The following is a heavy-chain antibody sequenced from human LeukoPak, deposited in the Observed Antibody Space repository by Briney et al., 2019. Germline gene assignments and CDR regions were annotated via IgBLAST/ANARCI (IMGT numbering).Heavy chain of an antibody. Sequence: SETLSLTRTVSGGSISSHYWSWIRQPPGKGLEWIGYIYYSGSTNYNPSLKSRVTISVDTSKNQFSLKLSSVTAADTAVYYCARAGYYYDSSGYYYVHAFDIWGQGTMVTVSS. CDR1: GGSISSHY. CDR3: ARAGYYYDSSGYYYVHAFDI. V-gene: IGHV4-59*11. D-gene: IGHD3-22*01. CDR2: IYYSGST. J-gene: IGHJ3*02.